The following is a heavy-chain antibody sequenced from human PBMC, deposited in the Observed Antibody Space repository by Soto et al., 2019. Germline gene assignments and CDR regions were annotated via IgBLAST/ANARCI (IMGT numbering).Heavy chain of an antibody. Sequence: QVQLVQSGAEVKKPGASVKVSCKASGYTFTRSGISWVRQAPGQGLEWMGWISTYNGDTNYAQTFQGRVTMTTDTSTSTVHTEGRSLRSDDTAVYYCAREGVAPYYYYGMDVWGQGTPVTVSS. D-gene: IGHD5-12*01. CDR2: ISTYNGDT. CDR1: GYTFTRSG. J-gene: IGHJ6*02. V-gene: IGHV1-18*01. CDR3: AREGVAPYYYYGMDV.